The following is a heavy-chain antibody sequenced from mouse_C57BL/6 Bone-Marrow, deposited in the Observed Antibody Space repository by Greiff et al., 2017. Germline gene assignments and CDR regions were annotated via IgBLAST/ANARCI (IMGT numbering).Heavy chain of an antibody. J-gene: IGHJ3*01. V-gene: IGHV2-2*01. Sequence: VKLMESGPGLVQPSQSLSITCTVSGFSLTSYGVHWVRQSPGKGLEWLGVIWSGGSTDSNAAFISRLSISKDNSKSQVFFKMNRLQADDTARYYCARKGFAYWGQGTLVTVSA. CDR2: IWSGGST. CDR1: GFSLTSYG. CDR3: ARKGFAY.